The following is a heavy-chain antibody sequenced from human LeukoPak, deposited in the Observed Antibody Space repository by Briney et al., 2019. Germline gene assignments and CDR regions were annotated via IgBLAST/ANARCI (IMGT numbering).Heavy chain of an antibody. J-gene: IGHJ4*02. V-gene: IGHV3-7*01. D-gene: IGHD1-26*01. Sequence: GGSLRLSCAASGFTFSSYWMSWVRQAPGKGLEWVANIKQDGSEMYYVDSVRGRFTISRDNSKNTLYLQMNSLRAEDTAVYYCARDGSGSYSSWGQGTLVTVSS. CDR1: GFTFSSYW. CDR3: ARDGSGSYSS. CDR2: IKQDGSEM.